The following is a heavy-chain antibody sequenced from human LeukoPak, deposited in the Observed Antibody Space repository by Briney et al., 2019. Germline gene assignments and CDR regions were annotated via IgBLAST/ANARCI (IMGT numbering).Heavy chain of an antibody. Sequence: SETLSLTCAVYGGSFSGYYWGWIRQPPGKGLEWIGYIYYSGSTNYNPSLKSRVTISVDTSKNQFSLKLSSVTAADTAVYYCARLTYYYDSSGPLDPWGQGTLVTVSS. V-gene: IGHV4-59*01. CDR2: IYYSGST. CDR1: GGSFSGYY. D-gene: IGHD3-22*01. J-gene: IGHJ5*02. CDR3: ARLTYYYDSSGPLDP.